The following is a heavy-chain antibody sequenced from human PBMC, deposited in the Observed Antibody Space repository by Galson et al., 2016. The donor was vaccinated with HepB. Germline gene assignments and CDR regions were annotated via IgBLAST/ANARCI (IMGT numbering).Heavy chain of an antibody. CDR2: IGSGSDTI. Sequence: SLRLSCAASGFTLSFFTMNWVRQAPGKGLEWVSYIGSGSDTIYYADSVKGRFTISRDNAKNSLYLQMNSLRAEDTAVYYCARQGRMHNLNWLDPWGQGTLVTVSS. D-gene: IGHD1-14*01. V-gene: IGHV3-48*01. CDR3: ARQGRMHNLNWLDP. J-gene: IGHJ5*02. CDR1: GFTLSFFT.